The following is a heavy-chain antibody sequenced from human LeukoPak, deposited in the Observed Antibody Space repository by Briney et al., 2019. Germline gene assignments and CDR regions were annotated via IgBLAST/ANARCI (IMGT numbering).Heavy chain of an antibody. CDR3: ARLISGSGGYWYFDL. J-gene: IGHJ2*01. Sequence: AETLSLTCTVSGDSIVPYYWDWVRQPAAKQQQGMGQVSTSGSGGSTTYTPSLKRRGTISLDKCKNPLSVKLTSVTAADTAVYYCARLISGSGGYWYFDLWGRGTLVTVSS. CDR2: VSTSGSGGST. D-gene: IGHD2-15*01. CDR1: GDSIVPYY. V-gene: IGHV4-4*07.